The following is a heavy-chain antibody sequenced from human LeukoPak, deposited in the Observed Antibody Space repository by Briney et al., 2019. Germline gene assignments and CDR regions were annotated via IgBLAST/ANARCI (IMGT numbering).Heavy chain of an antibody. V-gene: IGHV1-18*01. CDR1: GYTFTSYG. CDR3: ARIDRSYGYMDV. D-gene: IGHD5-18*01. J-gene: IGHJ6*03. CDR2: ISAYNGDT. Sequence: ASVKVSCKASGYTFTSYGISWVRQAPGQGLEWMGWISAYNGDTNYAQKLQGRVTMTTDTSTSTAYMELRSLRSDDTAVYYCARIDRSYGYMDVWGKGTTVTVSS.